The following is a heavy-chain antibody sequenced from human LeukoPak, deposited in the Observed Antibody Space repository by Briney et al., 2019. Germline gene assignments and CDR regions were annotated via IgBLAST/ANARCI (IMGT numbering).Heavy chain of an antibody. D-gene: IGHD7-27*01. CDR1: GGSISNDGYY. CDR3: ARDLTGDQFFDP. Sequence: SQTLSLTCNVSGGSISNDGYYWSWIRQHPGKGLEWLGYIYYSGSTYYNPSLKSRVTLSVDTSKSQFSLRLSSVAAADTAVYYCARDLTGDQFFDPWGQGTLVTVSS. J-gene: IGHJ5*02. V-gene: IGHV4-31*03. CDR2: IYYSGST.